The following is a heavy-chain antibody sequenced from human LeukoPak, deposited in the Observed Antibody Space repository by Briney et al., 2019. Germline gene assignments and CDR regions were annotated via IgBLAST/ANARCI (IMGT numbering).Heavy chain of an antibody. CDR1: GGSISSGGYS. V-gene: IGHV4-30-2*01. J-gene: IGHJ4*02. CDR2: IYHSGST. Sequence: PSQTLSLTCAVSGGSISSGGYSGSWIRQPPGKGLEWIGYIYHSGSTYYSPSLKSRVTISVDTSKNQFSLKLSSVTAADTAVYYCARGIVQQLHIRYYFDYWGQGTLVTVSS. CDR3: ARGIVQQLHIRYYFDY. D-gene: IGHD6-13*01.